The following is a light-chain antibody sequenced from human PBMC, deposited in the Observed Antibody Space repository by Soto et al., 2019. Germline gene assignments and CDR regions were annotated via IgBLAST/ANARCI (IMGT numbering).Light chain of an antibody. Sequence: QSALTQSASVSGSPGQSITISCTGSSSDVGTQNYVSWYQQHPDKAPKLMIYEVSDRPSGVSNRFSGSKSGNTASLTISGVQAEDEADYYCLSYTSSYTVVFGGGTKLTVL. V-gene: IGLV2-14*01. CDR3: LSYTSSYTVV. J-gene: IGLJ2*01. CDR1: SSDVGTQNY. CDR2: EVS.